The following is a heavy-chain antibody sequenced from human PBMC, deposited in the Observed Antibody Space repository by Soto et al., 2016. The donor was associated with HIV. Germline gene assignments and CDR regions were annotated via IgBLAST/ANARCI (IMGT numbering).Heavy chain of an antibody. Sequence: EVQLVESGGGLVKPGGSLRLSCAASGFTFSSYSLTWVRQAPGKGLEWASSISRSSSYIYYADSVKGRFTISRDNAKNSLYLQMNSLRAEDTAVYYCARDVLWFGNLSRPGYGMDVWGQGTTVTVSS. V-gene: IGHV3-21*01. CDR2: ISRSSSYI. J-gene: IGHJ6*02. D-gene: IGHD3-10*01. CDR3: ARDVLWFGNLSRPGYGMDV. CDR1: GFTFSSYS.